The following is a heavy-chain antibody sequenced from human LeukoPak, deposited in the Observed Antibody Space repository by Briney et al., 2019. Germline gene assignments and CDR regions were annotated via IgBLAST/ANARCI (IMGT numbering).Heavy chain of an antibody. D-gene: IGHD6-19*01. CDR3: ARGTLYSGWSYYFDY. V-gene: IGHV4-39*07. Sequence: SETLSLTCTVSGDSISSRSYYWGWIRQPPGKGLEWIGSIYYSGSTYYNPSLKSRVTISVNTSKNQFSLKLSSVTAADTAMYYCARGTLYSGWSYYFDYWGQGSQVTVSS. CDR1: GDSISSRSYY. CDR2: IYYSGST. J-gene: IGHJ4*02.